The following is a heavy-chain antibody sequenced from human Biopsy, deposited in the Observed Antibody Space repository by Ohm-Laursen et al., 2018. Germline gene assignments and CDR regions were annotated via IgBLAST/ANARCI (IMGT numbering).Heavy chain of an antibody. CDR2: INQSGTT. CDR1: GKTFSDYQ. J-gene: IGHJ4*02. D-gene: IGHD2-15*01. CDR3: GNEVHGRDY. V-gene: IGHV4-34*08. Sequence: SDTLSLTCAVFGKTFSDYQWSWIRQPPGKGLEWIGQINQSGTTNYNPSLKSRVSISADASKYEFSLRLTSVTAADTAVYFCGNEVHGRDYWGLGAQVTASS.